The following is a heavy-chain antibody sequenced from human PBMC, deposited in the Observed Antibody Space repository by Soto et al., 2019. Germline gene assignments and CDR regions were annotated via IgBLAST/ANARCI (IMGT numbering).Heavy chain of an antibody. V-gene: IGHV1-8*01. CDR2: MYPNRGNT. CDR3: AREVSIAAAGTPSDY. D-gene: IGHD6-13*01. Sequence: GASVTVSCKASGYTFTSYDIHWVRQAAGQGLAWMGRMYPNRGNTGYAQKFQGRGTMTRNTSISKAYMELSSLRSEDTAVYYCAREVSIAAAGTPSDYWGQGTLVPVSS. CDR1: GYTFTSYD. J-gene: IGHJ4*02.